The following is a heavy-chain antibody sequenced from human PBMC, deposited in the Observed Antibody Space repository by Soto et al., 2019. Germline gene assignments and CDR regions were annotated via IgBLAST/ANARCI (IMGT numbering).Heavy chain of an antibody. Sequence: PGESLKISCKGSGYSFTSYWIGWVRQMPGKGLEWMGIIYPGDSDTRYSPSFQGQVTISADKSISTAYLQWSSLKASDTAMYYCARLGEDCSGGSCYGPPYYYYYYMDVWGKGTTVTVSS. CDR1: GYSFTSYW. D-gene: IGHD2-15*01. V-gene: IGHV5-51*01. CDR2: IYPGDSDT. CDR3: ARLGEDCSGGSCYGPPYYYYYYMDV. J-gene: IGHJ6*03.